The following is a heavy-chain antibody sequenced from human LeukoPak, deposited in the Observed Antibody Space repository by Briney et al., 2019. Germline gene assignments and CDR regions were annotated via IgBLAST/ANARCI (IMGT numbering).Heavy chain of an antibody. Sequence: GGTLRLSCAASGFTFSSYGMSWVRQAPGKGLEWVSAISGSGGSTYYADSVKGRFTISRDNSKNTLYLQMNSLRAEDTAVYYCAKVKDPFVVVPAAPFDYWGRGTLVTVSS. CDR2: ISGSGGST. CDR3: AKVKDPFVVVPAAPFDY. J-gene: IGHJ4*02. V-gene: IGHV3-23*01. CDR1: GFTFSSYG. D-gene: IGHD2-2*01.